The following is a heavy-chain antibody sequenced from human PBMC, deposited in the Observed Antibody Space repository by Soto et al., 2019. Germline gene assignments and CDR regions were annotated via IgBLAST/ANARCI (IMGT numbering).Heavy chain of an antibody. J-gene: IGHJ6*02. CDR2: ISAYNGNT. CDR1: GYTFTSYG. D-gene: IGHD3-9*01. Sequence: QVQLVQSGAEVKKPGASVKVSCKASGYTFTSYGISWVRQAPGQGLEWMGWISAYNGNTNYAQKLQGRVTMTTDTSTSTAYRELRSLRSDDTAVYYCARVGRYYDILTGYWPGGMDVWGQGTTVTVSS. CDR3: ARVGRYYDILTGYWPGGMDV. V-gene: IGHV1-18*01.